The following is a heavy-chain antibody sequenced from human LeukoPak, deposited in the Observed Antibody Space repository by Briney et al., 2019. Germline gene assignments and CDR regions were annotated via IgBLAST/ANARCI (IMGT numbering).Heavy chain of an antibody. CDR3: ARGPNYDILTGYLSYYMDV. V-gene: IGHV1-8*01. J-gene: IGHJ6*03. D-gene: IGHD3-9*01. CDR1: RYTFTSYD. Sequence: ASVKVSRMPSRYTFTSYDINWVRQAPRQGLEWMGWMYPNRGNPGYSQTLQGKVTMTRNTSISTAYMELSSLRSEDTAVYYCARGPNYDILTGYLSYYMDVWGKGTTVTVSS. CDR2: MYPNRGNP.